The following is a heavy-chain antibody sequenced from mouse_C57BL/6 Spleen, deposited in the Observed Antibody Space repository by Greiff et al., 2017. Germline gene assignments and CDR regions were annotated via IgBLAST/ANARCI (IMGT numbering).Heavy chain of an antibody. CDR1: GYTFTDYY. V-gene: IGHV1-19*01. Sequence: VQLQQSGPVLVKPGASVKMSCKASGYTFTDYYMNWVKQSHGKSLEWIGVINPYNGGTSYNQKFKGKATLTVDKSSSTAYMELNSLTSEDSAVYYCARGGVTFSGSIFFASWGQGTPLSVSS. J-gene: IGHJ2*01. CDR2: INPYNGGT. CDR3: ARGGVTFSGSIFFAS. D-gene: IGHD1-1*01.